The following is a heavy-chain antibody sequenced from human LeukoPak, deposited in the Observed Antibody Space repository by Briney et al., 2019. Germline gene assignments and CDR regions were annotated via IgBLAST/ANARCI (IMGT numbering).Heavy chain of an antibody. CDR2: ISAYNGNT. J-gene: IGHJ5*02. D-gene: IGHD2-15*01. V-gene: IGHV1-18*01. Sequence: ASVKVSCKASGYTFTSYGISWVRQSPGQGLEWMGWISAYNGNTNYAQKLQGRVTMTTDTSTSTAYMELRSLRSDDTAVYYCARPSAPLGYCSGGSCHDNWFDLWGQGTLVSVSS. CDR3: ARPSAPLGYCSGGSCHDNWFDL. CDR1: GYTFTSYG.